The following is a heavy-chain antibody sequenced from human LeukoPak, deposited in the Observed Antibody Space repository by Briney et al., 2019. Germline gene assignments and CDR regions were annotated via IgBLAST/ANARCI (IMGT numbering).Heavy chain of an antibody. J-gene: IGHJ3*02. CDR3: ATGRLLRGAFDI. CDR2: FDPEDGET. CDR1: GYTLTELS. V-gene: IGHV1-24*01. D-gene: IGHD2-21*02. Sequence: ASVKVSCKVSGYTLTELSMHWLRQAPGKGLEWMGGFDPEDGETIYAQKFQGRVTMTEDTSTDTAYMELSSLRSEDTAVYYCATGRLLRGAFDIWGQGTMVAVSS.